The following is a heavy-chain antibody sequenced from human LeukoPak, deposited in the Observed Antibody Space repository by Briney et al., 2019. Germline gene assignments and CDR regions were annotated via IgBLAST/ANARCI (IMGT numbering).Heavy chain of an antibody. CDR1: GFTVSSNY. Sequence: GGSLRLSCAASGFTVSSNYMSWVRQAPGKGLEWVSVIYSGGSTYYADSVKGRFTISRDNAKNSLFLQMNNLRAEDTGIYYCARDWRTSSLPLSSSSFYFDLWGQGTLVTVSS. J-gene: IGHJ4*02. V-gene: IGHV3-53*01. D-gene: IGHD6-13*01. CDR2: IYSGGST. CDR3: ARDWRTSSLPLSSSSFYFDL.